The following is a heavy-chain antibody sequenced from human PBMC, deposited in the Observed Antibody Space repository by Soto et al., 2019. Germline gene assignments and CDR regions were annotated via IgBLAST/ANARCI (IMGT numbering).Heavy chain of an antibody. Sequence: ASVKVSCKASGYTFTSYAVHWVRQAPGQRLEWMGWINTANGNTKYSQKFQGRVTITRDTSASTAYMELSSLRFDDTAVYYCARGLGGWSYFDYWGQGTLVTVSS. CDR2: INTANGNT. D-gene: IGHD6-19*01. J-gene: IGHJ4*02. CDR1: GYTFTSYA. V-gene: IGHV1-3*04. CDR3: ARGLGGWSYFDY.